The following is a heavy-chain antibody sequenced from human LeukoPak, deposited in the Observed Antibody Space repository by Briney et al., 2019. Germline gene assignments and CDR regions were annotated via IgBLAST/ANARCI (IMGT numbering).Heavy chain of an antibody. Sequence: GASVKVSCKASGYTFTSYGIIWGRQAPGQGLEWMGWISTYNGNTNYAQKLQGRVTMTTDTSTSTAYMELRSLRSDDTAVYYCVRGDSGYDFAPFDYWGQGTLVTVSS. CDR1: GYTFTSYG. CDR3: VRGDSGYDFAPFDY. CDR2: ISTYNGNT. J-gene: IGHJ4*02. D-gene: IGHD5-12*01. V-gene: IGHV1-18*01.